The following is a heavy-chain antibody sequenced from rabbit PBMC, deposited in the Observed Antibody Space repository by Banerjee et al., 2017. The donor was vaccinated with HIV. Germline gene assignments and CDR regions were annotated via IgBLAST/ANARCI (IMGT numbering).Heavy chain of an antibody. CDR2: INSSSGNT. CDR3: ARDLAGVIGWNFNL. D-gene: IGHD4-1*01. CDR1: GFDFSSNAV. Sequence: QEQLVESGGDLVKPGASLTLTCKASGFDFSSNAVCWVRQAPGKGREWIACINSSSGNTVYATWAKGRFTISKTSSTTVTLQMTRLTAADTATYFCARDLAGVIGWNFNLWGPGTLVTVS. V-gene: IGHV1S45*01. J-gene: IGHJ4*01.